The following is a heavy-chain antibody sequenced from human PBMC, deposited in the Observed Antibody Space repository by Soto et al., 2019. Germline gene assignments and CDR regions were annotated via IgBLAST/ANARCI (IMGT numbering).Heavy chain of an antibody. V-gene: IGHV3-23*01. D-gene: IGHD2-21*01. Sequence: EVQLLASGGGLVQPGGSLRLSCAASGFTFYSYAMDWVRQAPGKGLEWVSSISARSDNTYYADSVKGRFTISRDHSKSTLYLQLNSLSAEDTAIYFCAKRGESYYYSMHVWAQANTVPVSS. J-gene: IGHJ6*02. CDR2: ISARSDNT. CDR3: AKRGESYYYSMHV. CDR1: GFTFYSYA.